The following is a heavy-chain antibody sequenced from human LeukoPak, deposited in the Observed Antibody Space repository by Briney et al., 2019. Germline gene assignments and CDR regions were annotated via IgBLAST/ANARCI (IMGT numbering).Heavy chain of an antibody. Sequence: ASVKVSCKASGYTFTSYAISWVRQAPGQGLEWMGWISADNGNTDYAQRFQGRVTMTTDTSTSTAYMELRSLRSDDTAVYYCARVEGPSIFGVVDYWGQGTLVTVSS. J-gene: IGHJ4*02. CDR3: ARVEGPSIFGVVDY. CDR2: ISADNGNT. CDR1: GYTFTSYA. V-gene: IGHV1-18*01. D-gene: IGHD3-3*01.